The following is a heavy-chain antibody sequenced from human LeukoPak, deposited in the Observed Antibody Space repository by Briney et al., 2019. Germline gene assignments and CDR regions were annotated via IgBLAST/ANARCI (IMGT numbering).Heavy chain of an antibody. CDR3: ATLQLERRSFDY. V-gene: IGHV1-24*01. D-gene: IGHD1-1*01. Sequence: ASVKVSCKVSGYTLTELSMHWVRQAPGKGLEWMGGFDPEDGETIYAQKFQGRVTMTEDTSTDTAYMELSSLRSEDTAVYYCATLQLERRSFDYWGQGTLVTVSS. CDR2: FDPEDGET. J-gene: IGHJ4*02. CDR1: GYTLTELS.